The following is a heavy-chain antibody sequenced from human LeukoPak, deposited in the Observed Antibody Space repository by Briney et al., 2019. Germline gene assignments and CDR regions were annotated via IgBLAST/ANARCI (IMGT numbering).Heavy chain of an antibody. CDR3: AAWTYYYDSSGYGAFDY. V-gene: IGHV1-69*13. J-gene: IGHJ4*02. Sequence: SVTVSCKASGYTFTSYGISWVRQAPGQGLEWMGGIIPIFGTANYAQKFQGRVTITADESTSTAYMELSSLRSEDTAVYYCAAWTYYYDSSGYGAFDYWGQGTLVTVSS. CDR2: IIPIFGTA. D-gene: IGHD3-22*01. CDR1: GYTFTSYG.